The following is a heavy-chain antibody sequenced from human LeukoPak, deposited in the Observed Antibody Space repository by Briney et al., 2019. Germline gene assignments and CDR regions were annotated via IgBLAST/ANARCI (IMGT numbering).Heavy chain of an antibody. CDR2: INHSGST. Sequence: SETLSLTCTVSGGSISSGGYSWSWIRQPPGKGLEWIGEINHSGSTNYNPSLKSRVTISVDTSKNQFSLKLSSVTAADTAVYYCATYDSSGYYCHYWGQGTLVTVSS. D-gene: IGHD3-22*01. CDR3: ATYDSSGYYCHY. CDR1: GGSISSGGYS. J-gene: IGHJ4*02. V-gene: IGHV4-39*07.